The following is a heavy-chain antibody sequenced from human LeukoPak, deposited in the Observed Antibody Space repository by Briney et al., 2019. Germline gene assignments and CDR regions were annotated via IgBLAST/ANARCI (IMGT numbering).Heavy chain of an antibody. CDR2: INPSGGST. Sequence: ASVKVSCKASGYTFTSYYMHWVRQAPGQGLEWMGIINPSGGSTSYAQKFQGRVTMTRDMSTSTVYMELSGLRSEDTAVYYCAREKYYYDSSGYGAMFDYWGQGTLVTVSS. CDR1: GYTFTSYY. J-gene: IGHJ4*02. D-gene: IGHD3-22*01. V-gene: IGHV1-46*01. CDR3: AREKYYYDSSGYGAMFDY.